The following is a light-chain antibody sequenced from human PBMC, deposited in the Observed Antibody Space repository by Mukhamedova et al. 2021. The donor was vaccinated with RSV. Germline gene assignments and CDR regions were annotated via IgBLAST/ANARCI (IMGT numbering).Light chain of an antibody. CDR1: SSDVGGYNY. V-gene: IGLV2-11*01. J-gene: IGLJ2*01. CDR3: CSYVGTSVV. Sequence: SCTGTSSDVGGYNYVSWYQQHPGKAPKLMIYDVSKRPSGVPDRFSGSKSDNTAALTISGLQAEDEADYYCCSYVGTSVVFGGGT. CDR2: DVS.